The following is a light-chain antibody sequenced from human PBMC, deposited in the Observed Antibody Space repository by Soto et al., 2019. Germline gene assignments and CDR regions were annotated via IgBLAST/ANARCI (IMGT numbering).Light chain of an antibody. CDR3: QKYDNRPADT. CDR2: DAS. Sequence: EIQLTQSPSSLSSSVGDRVTITCKASQGVSSYLNWYQQKPGQAPRLLIYDASNLATGIPSRFSGSGSGTDFTLTIRSLQPEDFAAYYCQKYDNRPADTFGQGTKLEIK. CDR1: QGVSSY. V-gene: IGKV1-33*01. J-gene: IGKJ2*01.